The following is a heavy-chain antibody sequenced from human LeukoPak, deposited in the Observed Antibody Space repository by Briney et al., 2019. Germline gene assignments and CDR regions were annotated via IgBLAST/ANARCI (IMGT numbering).Heavy chain of an antibody. D-gene: IGHD3-22*01. V-gene: IGHV4-61*02. CDR3: ARGIRITMMVVVISNWFDP. J-gene: IGHJ5*02. CDR2: IYTSGST. Sequence: PSETLSLTCTVSGGSISSGSYYWSWIRQPAGTGLEWIGRIYTSGSTNYNPSLKSRVTISVDTSKNQFSLKLSSVTAADTAVYYCARGIRITMMVVVISNWFDPWGQGTLVTVSS. CDR1: GGSISSGSYY.